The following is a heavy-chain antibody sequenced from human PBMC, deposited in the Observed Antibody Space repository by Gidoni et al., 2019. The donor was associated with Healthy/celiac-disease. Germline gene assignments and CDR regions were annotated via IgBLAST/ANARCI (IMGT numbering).Heavy chain of an antibody. CDR3: ARDRPYYDSSAGLPDY. CDR2: ISSSGSTI. D-gene: IGHD3-22*01. J-gene: IGHJ4*02. V-gene: IGHV3-11*01. CDR1: GVTFSDYY. Sequence: QVQLVESGGGLVKPGGSLRRSCAASGVTFSDYYMSWIRQAPGKGLEWVSYISSSGSTIYYADFVKGRFTISRENAKNSLYLQMNSLRAEDTAVYYCARDRPYYDSSAGLPDYWGQGTLVTVSS.